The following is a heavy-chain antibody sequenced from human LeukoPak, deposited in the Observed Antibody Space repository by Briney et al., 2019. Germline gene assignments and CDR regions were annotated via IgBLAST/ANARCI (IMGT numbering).Heavy chain of an antibody. J-gene: IGHJ4*02. CDR2: ISYDGSDK. V-gene: IGHV3-30-3*01. D-gene: IGHD2-15*01. Sequence: GGSLRLSCAASGFTFSNYDMHWVRQAPGKGLEWVAVISYDGSDKYYADSVKGRFTISRDNSKNTLYLQMNSLRAEDTAVYYRARDQGYCSGGSCLYYFDYWGQGTLVTVSS. CDR1: GFTFSNYD. CDR3: ARDQGYCSGGSCLYYFDY.